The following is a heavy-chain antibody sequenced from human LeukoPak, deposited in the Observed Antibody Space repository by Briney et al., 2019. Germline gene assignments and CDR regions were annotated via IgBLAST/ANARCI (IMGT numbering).Heavy chain of an antibody. CDR1: GFTFSSYG. D-gene: IGHD1-1*01. CDR2: ISYDGSNK. CDR3: ARDRRNGDEGCDY. Sequence: GGSLRLSCAASGFTFSSYGMHWVRQAPGKGLEWVAVISYDGSNKYYADSVKGRFTISRDNSKNTLYLQMNSLRAEDTAVYYCARDRRNGDEGCDYWGQGTLVTVSS. J-gene: IGHJ4*02. V-gene: IGHV3-30*03.